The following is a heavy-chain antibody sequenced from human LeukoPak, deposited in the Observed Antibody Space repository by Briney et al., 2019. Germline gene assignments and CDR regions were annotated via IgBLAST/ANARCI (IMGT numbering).Heavy chain of an antibody. D-gene: IGHD4-17*01. CDR2: IYPGDSDT. V-gene: IGHV5-51*01. Sequence: GESLKISCKGSGYSFTSFWIGWVRQMPGKGLEGMGIIYPGDSDTRHSPSFQGPIPLSADKSISPAYLQWSSLKASDPAMYYCARGGDDSGDYGGNHWGQGTLVPVSS. CDR1: GYSFTSFW. J-gene: IGHJ5*02. CDR3: ARGGDDSGDYGGNH.